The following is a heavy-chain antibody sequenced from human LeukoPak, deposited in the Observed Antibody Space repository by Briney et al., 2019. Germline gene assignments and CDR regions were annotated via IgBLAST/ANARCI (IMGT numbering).Heavy chain of an antibody. CDR1: GGSISSYY. V-gene: IGHV4-59*01. CDR2: IYYSGST. J-gene: IGHJ4*02. D-gene: IGHD6-13*01. CDR3: ARVTGYMVEDYFDS. Sequence: SETLSLTCTVSGGSISSYYWSWIRQPPGKGLEWIGCIYYSGSTNYNPSLKSRVTISVDTSKNQFSLRLRSVTAADTAVYYCARVTGYMVEDYFDSWGQGTLVTVSS.